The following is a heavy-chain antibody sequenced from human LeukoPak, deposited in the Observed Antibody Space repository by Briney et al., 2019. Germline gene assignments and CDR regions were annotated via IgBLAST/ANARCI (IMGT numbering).Heavy chain of an antibody. CDR1: GFTFSSYW. D-gene: IGHD5/OR15-5a*01. V-gene: IGHV3-74*01. CDR3: ARAVYGGDFDY. CDR2: INSDGSST. Sequence: GGSLRLSCAASGFTFSSYWMHWVRQAPGKGLVWVSRINSDGSSTSYADSVEGRFTISRDNAKNTLYLQMNSLSAEDTDVYYCARAVYGGDFDYWVRGTLVTVSS. J-gene: IGHJ4*02.